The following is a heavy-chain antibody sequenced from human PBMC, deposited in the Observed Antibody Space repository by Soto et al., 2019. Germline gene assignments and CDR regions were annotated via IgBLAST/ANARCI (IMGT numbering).Heavy chain of an antibody. CDR2: IHYSGST. J-gene: IGHJ4*02. CDR1: GVSITSHY. Sequence: QVQLQESGPGLVKPSETLSLTCTVSGVSITSHYWTWIRQPPGKGLEWIGNIHYSGSTNYSPSLKGRVIISVDTSETQSSLKLSSVTTADTAVYYCTVGGAGHPFDYWGQGPLVTVSS. CDR3: TVGGAGHPFDY. D-gene: IGHD3-16*01. V-gene: IGHV4-59*11.